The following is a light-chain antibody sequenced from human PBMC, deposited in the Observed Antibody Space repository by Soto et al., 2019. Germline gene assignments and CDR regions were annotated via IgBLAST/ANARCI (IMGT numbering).Light chain of an antibody. Sequence: QSVLTQPTSVSGSPGQSITISCTGNHNVIGTYDYVSWYQQHPGRAPRLLIHGVTTRPSGISDRFSASKSGLTAPLTISGLQPEDEADYYCSSFTSNRIYVFGPGTKVTVL. CDR1: HNVIGTYDY. CDR2: GVT. CDR3: SSFTSNRIYV. V-gene: IGLV2-14*03. J-gene: IGLJ1*01.